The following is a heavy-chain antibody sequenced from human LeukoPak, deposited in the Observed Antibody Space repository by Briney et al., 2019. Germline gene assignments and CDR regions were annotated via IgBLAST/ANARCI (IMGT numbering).Heavy chain of an antibody. D-gene: IGHD6-13*01. J-gene: IGHJ4*02. V-gene: IGHV3-48*01. CDR1: GFTFSTYS. Sequence: PGGSLRLSCAASGFTFSTYSMNWVRQAPGTGLEWVSYISSTSTIYYADSVKGRFTISRDNSKNTLHLQMNTLRAEDTAVYYCASRIATAGSVDYWGQGTLVTVSS. CDR2: ISSTSTI. CDR3: ASRIATAGSVDY.